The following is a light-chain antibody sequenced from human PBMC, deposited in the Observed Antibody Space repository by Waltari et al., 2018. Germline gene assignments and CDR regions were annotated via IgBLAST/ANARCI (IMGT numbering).Light chain of an antibody. J-gene: IGKJ5*01. CDR1: QGINNY. CDR2: DAS. V-gene: IGKV1-33*01. CDR3: QQYDNLPPSIT. Sequence: DIQMTQSPSSLSASVGDRVTITCQASQGINNYLNWYQQKPGKAPVLLIYDASKLETGVPSRFSGSGSGRHCTLTISSLQPEDFATYYCQQYDNLPPSITFGQGTRLEIK.